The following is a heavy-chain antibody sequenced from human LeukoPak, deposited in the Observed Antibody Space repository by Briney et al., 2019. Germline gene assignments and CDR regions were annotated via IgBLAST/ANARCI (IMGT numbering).Heavy chain of an antibody. V-gene: IGHV5-51*01. Sequence: GESLKISCKGSGYSFTSYWIGWVRQMPGKGLEWMGIIYPGDSDTRYSPSFQGQVTISADKSISTAYLQWSSLKASDTAMYYCARPIGGGYTWNDDSFFDYWGQGTLVTVSS. CDR1: GYSFTSYW. CDR3: ARPIGGGYTWNDDSFFDY. D-gene: IGHD1-20*01. CDR2: IYPGDSDT. J-gene: IGHJ4*02.